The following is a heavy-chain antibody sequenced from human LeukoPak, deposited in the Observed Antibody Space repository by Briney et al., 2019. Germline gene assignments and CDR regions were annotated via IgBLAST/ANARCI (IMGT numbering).Heavy chain of an antibody. CDR3: ARGNSYDSSGYPEYFQN. J-gene: IGHJ1*01. CDR1: GFTFSTYW. V-gene: IGHV3-21*01. CDR2: ISTSSSYI. D-gene: IGHD3-22*01. Sequence: GGSLRLSCAASGFTFSTYWMTWVRQAPGKGLEWVSCISTSSSYIYYADSVKGRFTISRDNAKNSLYLQINSLRAEDTAVYYCARGNSYDSSGYPEYFQNWGQGTLVTVSS.